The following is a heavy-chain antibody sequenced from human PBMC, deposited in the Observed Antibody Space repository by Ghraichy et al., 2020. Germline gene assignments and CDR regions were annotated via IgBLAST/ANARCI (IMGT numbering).Heavy chain of an antibody. CDR2: ISGSGGST. Sequence: GGSLRLSCAASGFTFSTYAMSWVHQAPGKGLEWVSVISGSGGSTYYADSVKGRVTISRDNSKNTLYLQMNSLRADDTAVYYCVKSVRGATVMSAFDIWGQGTMLTGSS. V-gene: IGHV3-23*01. J-gene: IGHJ3*02. D-gene: IGHD4-17*01. CDR1: GFTFSTYA. CDR3: VKSVRGATVMSAFDI.